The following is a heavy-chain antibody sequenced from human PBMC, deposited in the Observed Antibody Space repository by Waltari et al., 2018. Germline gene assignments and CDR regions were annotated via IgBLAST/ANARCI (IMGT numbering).Heavy chain of an antibody. V-gene: IGHV4-4*02. J-gene: IGHJ5*02. CDR1: GGSISSSNW. D-gene: IGHD3-22*01. CDR3: ARKEYYYDSSGPNWFDP. Sequence: QVQLQESGPGLVKPSGTLSLTCAVSGGSISSSNWWSWVRQPPGKGLEWIGEIYHSGSTNDNPSLKSRVTISVDKSKNQFSLKLSSVTAADTAVYYCARKEYYYDSSGPNWFDPWGQGTLVTVSS. CDR2: IYHSGST.